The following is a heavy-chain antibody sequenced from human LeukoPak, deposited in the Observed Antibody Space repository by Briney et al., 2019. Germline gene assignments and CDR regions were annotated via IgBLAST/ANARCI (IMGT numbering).Heavy chain of an antibody. Sequence: SVKVSCKASGGTLSSYAISWVRQAPGRGLEWMGRIIPIFGTANYAQKFQGRVTITTDESTSTAYMELSSLRSEDTAVYYCAKRALGNYMDVWGKGTTVTVSS. V-gene: IGHV1-69*05. CDR3: AKRALGNYMDV. CDR1: GGTLSSYA. CDR2: IIPIFGTA. J-gene: IGHJ6*03.